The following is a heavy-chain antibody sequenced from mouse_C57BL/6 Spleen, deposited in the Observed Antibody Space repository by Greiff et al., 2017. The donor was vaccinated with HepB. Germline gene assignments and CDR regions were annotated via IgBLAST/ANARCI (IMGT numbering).Heavy chain of an antibody. D-gene: IGHD1-1*01. CDR1: GYSFTDYN. CDR3: ARAGHYGSSYRYFDV. CDR2: INPNYGTT. V-gene: IGHV1-39*01. J-gene: IGHJ1*03. Sequence: EVQLVESGPELVKPGASVKISCKASGYSFTDYNMNWVKQSNGKSLEWIGVINPNYGTTSYNQKFKGKATLTVDQSSSTAYMQLNSLTSEDSAVYYCARAGHYGSSYRYFDVWGTGTTVTVSS.